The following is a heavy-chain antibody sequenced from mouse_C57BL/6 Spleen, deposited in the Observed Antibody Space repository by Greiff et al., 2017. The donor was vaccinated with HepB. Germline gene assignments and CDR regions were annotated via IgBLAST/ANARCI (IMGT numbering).Heavy chain of an antibody. CDR2: IYPSDSET. Sequence: VQLQQPGAELVRPGSSVKLSCKASGYTFTSYWMDWVKQRPGQGLEWIGNIYPSDSETHYNQKFKDKATLTVDKSSSTAYMQLSSLTSEDSAVYYCARLDYSNSYFDYWGQGTTLTVSS. D-gene: IGHD2-5*01. CDR1: GYTFTSYW. V-gene: IGHV1-61*01. CDR3: ARLDYSNSYFDY. J-gene: IGHJ2*01.